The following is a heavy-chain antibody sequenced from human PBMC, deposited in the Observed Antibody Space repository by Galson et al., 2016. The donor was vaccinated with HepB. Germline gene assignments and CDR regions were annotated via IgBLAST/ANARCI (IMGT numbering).Heavy chain of an antibody. CDR1: GFTFSNYA. CDR3: AKESGYSDRYPYYYGMDV. V-gene: IGHV3-23*01. CDR2: ISGST. D-gene: IGHD2-21*02. J-gene: IGHJ6*02. Sequence: SLRLSCAASGFTFSNYAMNWVRQAPGKGLEWVSVISGSTSYADSVRGRFTISRDNSKNTLYLQMNSLRVEDTAVYYCAKESGYSDRYPYYYGMDVWGQGTTVTVSS.